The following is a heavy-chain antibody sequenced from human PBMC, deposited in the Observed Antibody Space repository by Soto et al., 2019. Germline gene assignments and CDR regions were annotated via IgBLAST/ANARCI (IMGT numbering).Heavy chain of an antibody. Sequence: ASVKVSCKASGYTFTSYGISWVRQAPGQRLEWMGWISAYNGNTNYAQKLQGRVTMTTDTSTSTAYMELRSLRSDDTAVYYCARDSVVVVPAAMYQGVAWFDPWGQGTLVTVSS. CDR3: ARDSVVVVPAAMYQGVAWFDP. CDR1: GYTFTSYG. J-gene: IGHJ5*02. V-gene: IGHV1-18*01. D-gene: IGHD2-2*01. CDR2: ISAYNGNT.